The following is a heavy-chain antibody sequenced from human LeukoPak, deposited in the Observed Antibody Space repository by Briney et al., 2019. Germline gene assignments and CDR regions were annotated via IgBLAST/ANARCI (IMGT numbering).Heavy chain of an antibody. Sequence: GGSLRLSCAASGFTFSGYAMSWVRQAPGKGLEWVSAISGSGGSTYYADSVKGRFTISRDNSKNTLYLQMNSLRAEDTAVYYCAKGITGTGSYSVADHWGQGILVTVSS. CDR1: GFTFSGYA. J-gene: IGHJ4*02. CDR2: ISGSGGST. V-gene: IGHV3-23*01. CDR3: AKGITGTGSYSVADH. D-gene: IGHD1-26*01.